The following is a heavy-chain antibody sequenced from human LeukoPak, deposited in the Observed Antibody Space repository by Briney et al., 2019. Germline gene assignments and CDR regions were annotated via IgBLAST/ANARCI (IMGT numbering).Heavy chain of an antibody. CDR1: GFSVTNAW. J-gene: IGHJ4*02. D-gene: IGHD3-16*02. Sequence: GGSLRLSCAASGFSVTNAWMSWVRQAPGKGLEWVGRIKSKTDGATRDYAAPVKGRFTMSRDTSKNTLFLQMDSLKTEDTAVYYCTTVRGNDYVWGSYRYSYFDYWGQGTLVTVAS. CDR3: TTVRGNDYVWGSYRYSYFDY. CDR2: IKSKTDGATR. V-gene: IGHV3-15*01.